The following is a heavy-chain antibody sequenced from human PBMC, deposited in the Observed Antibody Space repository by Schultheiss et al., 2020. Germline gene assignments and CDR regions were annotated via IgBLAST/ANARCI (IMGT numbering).Heavy chain of an antibody. CDR3: ARHITQNDYGDLYWYFDI. D-gene: IGHD4-17*01. V-gene: IGHV4-39*01. CDR1: GGSISSSSYY. J-gene: IGHJ2*01. Sequence: SETLSLTCTVSGGSISSSSYYWGWIRQPPGKGLEWIGSIYYSGSTYYNPSLKSRVTISVDTSKNQFSLKLSSVTAADTAVYYCARHITQNDYGDLYWYFDIWGR. CDR2: IYYSGST.